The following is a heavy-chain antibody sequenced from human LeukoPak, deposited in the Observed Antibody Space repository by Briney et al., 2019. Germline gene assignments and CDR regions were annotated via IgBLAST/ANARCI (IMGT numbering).Heavy chain of an antibody. CDR1: GGTFSSYA. V-gene: IGHV1-69*13. CDR3: ARDRPRRYYDFWSGSRALDY. D-gene: IGHD3-3*01. CDR2: IIPILGTA. Sequence: GASVKVSCKASGGTFSSYAISWVRQAPEQGLECMGGIIPILGTANYAQKFQGRVTITADESTSTAYMELSSLRSEDTAVYYCARDRPRRYYDFWSGSRALDYWGQGTLVTVSS. J-gene: IGHJ4*02.